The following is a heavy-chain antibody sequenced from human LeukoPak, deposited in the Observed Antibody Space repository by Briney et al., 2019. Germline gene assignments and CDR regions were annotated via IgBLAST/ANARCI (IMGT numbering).Heavy chain of an antibody. CDR3: ARAIRWLDY. Sequence: GASVKISCKASGYTFTGYYMHWVRQAPGQGLEWMGVINPRGGSTSYIQKFQGRVTMTRDMSTSTVYMELSSLTSEDTAVYYCARAIRWLDYWGQGTLVTVSS. D-gene: IGHD4-23*01. J-gene: IGHJ4*02. V-gene: IGHV1-46*01. CDR2: INPRGGST. CDR1: GYTFTGYY.